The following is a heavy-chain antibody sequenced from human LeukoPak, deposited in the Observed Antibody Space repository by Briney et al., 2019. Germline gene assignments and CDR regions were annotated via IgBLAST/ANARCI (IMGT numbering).Heavy chain of an antibody. Sequence: GGSLRLPCAASGFTFSTYSMHWVRQAPDKGLEWVAIISYDGSNRYYADSVKGRFTISRDNSKNTLYLQMNSLRPEDTAVYYCARGFEADSGSYLVDYWGQGTLVTVSS. D-gene: IGHD1-26*01. J-gene: IGHJ4*02. CDR2: ISYDGSNR. CDR1: GFTFSTYS. V-gene: IGHV3-30-3*01. CDR3: ARGFEADSGSYLVDY.